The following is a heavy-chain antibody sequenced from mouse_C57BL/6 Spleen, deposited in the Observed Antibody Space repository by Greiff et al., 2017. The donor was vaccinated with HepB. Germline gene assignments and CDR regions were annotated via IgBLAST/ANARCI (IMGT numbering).Heavy chain of an antibody. J-gene: IGHJ3*01. CDR3: SLYYYCSSFAY. Sequence: QVQLQQSGAELVKPGASVKMSCKASGYTFTTYPIEWMKQNHGKSLEWIGNFHPYNDDTKYNEKFKGKATLTVEKSSSTVYLELIRLTSDDSAVYYCSLYYYCSSFAYWGQGTLVTVSA. CDR1: GYTFTTYP. D-gene: IGHD1-1*01. CDR2: FHPYNDDT. V-gene: IGHV1-47*01.